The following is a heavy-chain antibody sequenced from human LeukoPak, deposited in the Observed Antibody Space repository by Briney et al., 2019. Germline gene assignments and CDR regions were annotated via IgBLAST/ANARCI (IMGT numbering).Heavy chain of an antibody. D-gene: IGHD6-19*01. Sequence: ASVKLSCKASGYTFTSYYMHWVRHPPGQGLEWMGIINPSGGSTSYAQKFQGRVTMTRDMSTSTVYMELSSLRSEDTAVYYCARADGTSDGSSGDSDYGGQGTLVTVSS. J-gene: IGHJ4*02. CDR2: INPSGGST. V-gene: IGHV1-46*01. CDR3: ARADGTSDGSSGDSDY. CDR1: GYTFTSYY.